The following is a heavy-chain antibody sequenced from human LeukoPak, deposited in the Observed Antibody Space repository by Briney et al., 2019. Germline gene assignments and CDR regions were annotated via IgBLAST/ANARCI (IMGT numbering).Heavy chain of an antibody. V-gene: IGHV3-23*01. D-gene: IGHD2-15*01. J-gene: IGHJ4*02. Sequence: PGGSLRLSCAASGFTFSSYAISWVRQAPGKGLEWVSAISGSGGSKYYAASVKGCFTISRDDSKNMLYLQMNSLGAEETAVYYGAKTHCSGGSCYSYFDYWGQGTLVTVSS. CDR2: ISGSGGSK. CDR3: AKTHCSGGSCYSYFDY. CDR1: GFTFSSYA.